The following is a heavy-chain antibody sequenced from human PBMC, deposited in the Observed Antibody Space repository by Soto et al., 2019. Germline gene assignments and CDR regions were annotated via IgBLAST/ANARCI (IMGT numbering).Heavy chain of an antibody. CDR1: GGSISSGGYS. D-gene: IGHD2-2*01. J-gene: IGHJ4*02. CDR3: ARIPWP. V-gene: IGHV4-30-2*01. Sequence: SETLSLTCAVSGGSISSGGYSWSWIRQPPGKGLEWIGYIYHSGSTYYNSSLKSRVTISVDRSKNQFSLKLSSVTAADTAVYYCARIPWPWGQGTVVTVAS. CDR2: IYHSGST.